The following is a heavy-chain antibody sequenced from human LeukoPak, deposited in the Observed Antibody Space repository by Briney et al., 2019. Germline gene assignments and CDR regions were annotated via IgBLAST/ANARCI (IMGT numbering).Heavy chain of an antibody. CDR3: ARRRYYDSTGYLD. J-gene: IGHJ1*01. D-gene: IGHD3-22*01. CDR1: GDSISSSSYY. Sequence: SETLSLTCTISGDSISSSSYYWGWIRQPPGKGLEWIGDIYYRGSTYYNPSLKSRVSISIDTSNNQFSLTLNSVTAAGTALYFCARRRYYDSTGYLDWGQGTLVTVSS. CDR2: IYYRGST. V-gene: IGHV4-39*01.